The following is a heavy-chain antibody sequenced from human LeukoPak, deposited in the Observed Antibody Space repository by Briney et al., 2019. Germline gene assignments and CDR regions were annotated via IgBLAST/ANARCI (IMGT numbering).Heavy chain of an antibody. Sequence: GGSLILSCAASGFNFRDYYMSWLRQAPGKGLEWISHISGTGKTSKYAESMEGRFTISRDNSNHLLYLQMTSLRADDTAVYFCARQRFGDYNYMDVWGKGTTVTVSS. D-gene: IGHD3-10*01. J-gene: IGHJ6*03. CDR2: ISGTGKTS. CDR1: GFNFRDYY. CDR3: ARQRFGDYNYMDV. V-gene: IGHV3-11*04.